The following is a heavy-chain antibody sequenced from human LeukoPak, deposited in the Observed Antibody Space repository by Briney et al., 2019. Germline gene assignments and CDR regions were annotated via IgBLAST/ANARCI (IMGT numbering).Heavy chain of an antibody. CDR2: INHSGST. D-gene: IGHD5-18*01. CDR1: GGSFSGYY. J-gene: IGHJ4*02. V-gene: IGHV4-34*01. CDR3: ARVSRYSYCLTDY. Sequence: PSETLSLTCAVYGGSFSGYYWSWIRQPPGKGLEWIGEINHSGSTNYNPSLKSRVTISVDTSKNQFSLKLSSVTAADTAVYYCARVSRYSYCLTDYWGQGTLVTVSS.